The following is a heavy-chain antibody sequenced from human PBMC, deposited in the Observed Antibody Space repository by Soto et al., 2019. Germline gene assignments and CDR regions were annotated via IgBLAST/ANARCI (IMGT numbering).Heavy chain of an antibody. CDR3: ARQQLLPFYYALDV. J-gene: IGHJ6*02. CDR2: IYYRGST. V-gene: IGHV4-59*01. D-gene: IGHD6-19*01. CDR1: GGSISVYY. Sequence: PSETLSLTCTVSGGSISVYYWSWIRQSPGKGLEYIGYIYYRGSTNYNPSLKSRVTMSVDTSRNQFSLKVNSVTAADTAVYYCARQQLLPFYYALDVWGQGTTVTVSS.